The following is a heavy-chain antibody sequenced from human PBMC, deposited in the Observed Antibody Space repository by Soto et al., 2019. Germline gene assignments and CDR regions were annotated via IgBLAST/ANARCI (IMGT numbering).Heavy chain of an antibody. J-gene: IGHJ4*02. Sequence: EVQLVESGGGLVKPGGSLGLSCGASGFSFNNVWMHWVRQAPGRGLEWVGRINSKADGETTDYAEHVKGRFTVSRDDAKNTVYLQMNSLKTEEKAVYYCNANYDLGSGYNPLWGQGTLVTVSS. CDR3: NANYDLGSGYNPL. CDR2: INSKADGETT. D-gene: IGHD3-3*01. V-gene: IGHV3-15*07. CDR1: GFSFNNVW.